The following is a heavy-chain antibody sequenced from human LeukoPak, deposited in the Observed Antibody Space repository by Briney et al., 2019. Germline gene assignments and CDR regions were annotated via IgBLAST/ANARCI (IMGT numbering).Heavy chain of an antibody. CDR2: IYISGST. CDR1: GGSISSYY. J-gene: IGHJ6*03. D-gene: IGHD6-6*01. CDR3: ARVVSSSSFIRPYYYYYMDV. V-gene: IGHV4-4*07. Sequence: PSETLSLTCTVSGGSISSYYWSWIRQPAGKGLEWIGRIYISGSTYYNPSLKSRVTISVDTSKNQFSLKLSSVTAADTAVYYCARVVSSSSFIRPYYYYYMDVWGKGTTVTVSS.